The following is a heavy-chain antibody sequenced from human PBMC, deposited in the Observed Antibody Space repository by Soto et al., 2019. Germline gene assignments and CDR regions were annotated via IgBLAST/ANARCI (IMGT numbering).Heavy chain of an antibody. V-gene: IGHV3-23*01. D-gene: IGHD6-13*01. J-gene: IGHJ5*02. Sequence: PGGSLRLSCAASGLTFTNSAMSWVRQAPGKGLEWVSAVSGSGDRTSYVDSVKGRFTISRDDSTSTLYLQMSSLRAEDTAVYYCAKAFGYSSTWFARNWFDPWGQGTLVTVSS. CDR2: VSGSGDRT. CDR1: GLTFTNSA. CDR3: AKAFGYSSTWFARNWFDP.